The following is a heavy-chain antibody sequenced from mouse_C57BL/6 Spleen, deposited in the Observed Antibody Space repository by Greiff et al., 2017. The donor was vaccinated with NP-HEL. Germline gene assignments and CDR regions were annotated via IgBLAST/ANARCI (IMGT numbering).Heavy chain of an antibody. CDR3: AITGTLLFDY. Sequence: EVQLQQSGPELVKPGASVKISCKASGYTFTDYYMNWVKQSHGKSLEWIGDINPNNGGTSYNQKFKGKATLTVDKSSSTAYMELRSLTSEDSAVYYCAITGTLLFDYWGQGTTLTVSS. V-gene: IGHV1-26*01. D-gene: IGHD4-1*01. CDR2: INPNNGGT. J-gene: IGHJ2*01. CDR1: GYTFTDYY.